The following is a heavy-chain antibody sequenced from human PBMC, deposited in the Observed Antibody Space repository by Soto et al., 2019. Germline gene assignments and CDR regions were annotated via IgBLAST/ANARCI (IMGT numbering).Heavy chain of an antibody. D-gene: IGHD6-19*01. CDR1: GFTFSNVW. CDR2: IKSKTDGGTT. J-gene: IGHJ4*02. V-gene: IGHV3-15*07. Sequence: EVQLVESGGGLVKPGGSLRLSCAASGFTFSNVWMNWVRQAPGKGREWVGRIKSKTDGGTTDYAAHVKGRFTISRDDSNNTLYLQMNSLKTEDTAVYYCTPLALKYSSGWYEFSDWGQGTLVTVSS. CDR3: TPLALKYSSGWYEFSD.